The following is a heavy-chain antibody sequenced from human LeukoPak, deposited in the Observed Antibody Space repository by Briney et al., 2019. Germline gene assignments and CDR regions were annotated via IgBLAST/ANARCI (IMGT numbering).Heavy chain of an antibody. D-gene: IGHD3-10*01. J-gene: IGHJ6*02. CDR1: GGTFSSYA. V-gene: IGHV1-69*04. Sequence: SVKVSCRASGGTFSSYAISWVRQAPGQGLEWMGRITPILGIANYAQKSQGRVTITADKSTSTAYMELSSLRSEDTAVYYCARVKGITMVRGVPYGMDVWGQGTTVTVSS. CDR2: ITPILGIA. CDR3: ARVKGITMVRGVPYGMDV.